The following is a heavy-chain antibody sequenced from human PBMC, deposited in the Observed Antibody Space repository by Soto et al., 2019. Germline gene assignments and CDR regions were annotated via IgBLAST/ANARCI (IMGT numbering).Heavy chain of an antibody. CDR1: GYTFTSYG. V-gene: IGHV1-18*01. CDR3: AREIYSSSWPGSDY. J-gene: IGHJ4*02. D-gene: IGHD6-6*01. CDR2: ISADNGNT. Sequence: ASVKVSCKASGYTFTSYGISWVRQAPGQGLEWMGWISADNGNTKYSQKLQGRVTMTTDTSASTAYMELSSLRSEDTAVYYCAREIYSSSWPGSDYWGQGTLVTVSS.